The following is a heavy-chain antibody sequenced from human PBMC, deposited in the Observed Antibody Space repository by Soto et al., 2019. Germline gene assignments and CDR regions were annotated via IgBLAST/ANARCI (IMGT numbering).Heavy chain of an antibody. J-gene: IGHJ6*02. V-gene: IGHV1-46*01. Sequence: QVQLVQSGAEVKKPGASVKVSCKASGYTFTSYYMHWVRQAPGQGLEWMGIINPSGGSTSYAQKYKGRVTMTRDTSTSTVYMEMRSLRSEDTAVYYCARDGAPDYGSGSASYYYYGMDVWGQGTTVTVSS. CDR1: GYTFTSYY. CDR2: INPSGGST. CDR3: ARDGAPDYGSGSASYYYYGMDV. D-gene: IGHD3-10*01.